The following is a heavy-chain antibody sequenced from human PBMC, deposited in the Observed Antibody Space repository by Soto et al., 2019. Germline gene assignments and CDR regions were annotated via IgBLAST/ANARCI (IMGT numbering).Heavy chain of an antibody. CDR3: ARVSSSWYKDYFDY. D-gene: IGHD6-13*01. CDR1: EGTFSNYA. Sequence: QVQLVQSGAEVKKPGSSEKVSCKDSEGTFSNYAISWVRQAPGRGLEWMGGIIPIFGTTNYAQRFQGRVTITADESTSTAYMELSSLRSEDTAVYYCARVSSSWYKDYFDYWGQGTLVTVSS. V-gene: IGHV1-69*12. CDR2: IIPIFGTT. J-gene: IGHJ4*02.